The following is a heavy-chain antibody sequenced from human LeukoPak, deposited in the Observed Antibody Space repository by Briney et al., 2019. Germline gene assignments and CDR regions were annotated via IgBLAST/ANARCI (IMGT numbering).Heavy chain of an antibody. J-gene: IGHJ4*02. CDR3: EREGGYCNSGYCYISLDY. D-gene: IGHD2-2*02. CDR1: GGSLSPYY. Sequence: PSETLSLTCTISGGSLSPYYWNWIRQPAGKGLEWIGRIYSSGTTNYNPSLRSRVSMSVDTSKNQFSLKLSSVIAADTAVYYCEREGGYCNSGYCYISLDYWGQGALLTVSS. V-gene: IGHV4-4*07. CDR2: IYSSGTT.